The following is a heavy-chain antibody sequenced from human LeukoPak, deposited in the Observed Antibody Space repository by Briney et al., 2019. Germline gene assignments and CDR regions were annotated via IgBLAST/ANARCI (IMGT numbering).Heavy chain of an antibody. CDR2: ISYDESDK. V-gene: IGHV3-30*18. CDR3: AKGVVAATNAAYYGMDV. CDR1: GFTFSNYG. J-gene: IGHJ6*02. Sequence: GRSLRLSCAASGFTFSNYGMHWVRQAPGKGLEWGAVISYDESDKYYADSVKGRFTISRDNSKNTLYLQMNSLRPEDTAVYYCAKGVVAATNAAYYGMDVWGQGTTVTVSS. D-gene: IGHD2-15*01.